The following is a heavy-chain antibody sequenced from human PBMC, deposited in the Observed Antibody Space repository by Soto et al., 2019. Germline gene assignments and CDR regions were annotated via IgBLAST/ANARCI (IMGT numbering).Heavy chain of an antibody. CDR1: GLTFRSYW. CDR2: INTDGSVA. J-gene: IGHJ4*02. Sequence: EVQLVESGGGLVQPGESLRLSCAASGLTFRSYWMHWVRQAPGKGLVWVSRINTDGSVAMYVDSVKGRFTISRYNAKNSLYLHINCLRAEDTAVYYCVRDMQLWRLDSVGQGTLVTVSS. CDR3: VRDMQLWRLDS. V-gene: IGHV3-74*03. D-gene: IGHD2-21*01.